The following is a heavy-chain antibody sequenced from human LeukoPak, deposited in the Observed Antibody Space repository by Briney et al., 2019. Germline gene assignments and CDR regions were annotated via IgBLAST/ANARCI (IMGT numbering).Heavy chain of an antibody. CDR1: GYTFTSYG. CDR3: ARDPGKHLSGGAFVI. CDR2: ISAYNGNT. V-gene: IGHV1-18*01. Sequence: GASVKVSCKASGYTFTSYGISWVRQAPGQGLEWMGWISAYNGNTNYAQKLQGRVTMTTDTSTSTAYMELRSLRSDDTAVYYCARDPGKHLSGGAFVIWGQGTMVTVSS. J-gene: IGHJ3*02. D-gene: IGHD3-10*01.